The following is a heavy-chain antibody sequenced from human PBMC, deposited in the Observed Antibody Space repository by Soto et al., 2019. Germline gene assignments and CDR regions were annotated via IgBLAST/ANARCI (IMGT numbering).Heavy chain of an antibody. CDR2: ARNKVNDYTT. CDR3: AGLMGTIFDL. J-gene: IGHJ4*02. Sequence: EVQLVESGGGLVQPGGSLRLSCTASGYIFSDHYMDWVRQAPGKGLEWVGRARNKVNDYTTAYAASVKGRFTIWRDDSKHSLYLKMTSLKAEDTAMYFCAGLMGTIFDLWGRGTLVTVSS. CDR1: GYIFSDHY. V-gene: IGHV3-72*01. D-gene: IGHD2-8*01.